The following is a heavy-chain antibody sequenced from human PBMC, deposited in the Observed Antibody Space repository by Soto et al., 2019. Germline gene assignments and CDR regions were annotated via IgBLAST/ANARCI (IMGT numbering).Heavy chain of an antibody. Sequence: SETLSLTCTVSGGSISSYYWSWIRQPPGKGLEWIAYVFHSGSTNYNPSLKSRVTISIDTSKNRFSLSLRSASAADTAVYYCARSISGDPWFVPWGQGTLVTVSS. CDR2: VFHSGST. CDR3: ARSISGDPWFVP. J-gene: IGHJ5*02. D-gene: IGHD2-21*01. CDR1: GGSISSYY. V-gene: IGHV4-59*01.